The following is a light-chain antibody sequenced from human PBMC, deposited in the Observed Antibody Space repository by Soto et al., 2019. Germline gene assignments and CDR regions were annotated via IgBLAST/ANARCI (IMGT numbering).Light chain of an antibody. Sequence: QSALTQPASVSGSPGQSITISCTGTSSDVGSYNLVSWYQQHPGKAPKLMIYEGSKRPTGVSNRFSGSKSGNTASLTISGLPDDDGADYYCCSYAGSSTYVFGTGTKLTVL. CDR3: CSYAGSSTYV. J-gene: IGLJ1*01. CDR2: EGS. V-gene: IGLV2-23*01. CDR1: SSDVGSYNL.